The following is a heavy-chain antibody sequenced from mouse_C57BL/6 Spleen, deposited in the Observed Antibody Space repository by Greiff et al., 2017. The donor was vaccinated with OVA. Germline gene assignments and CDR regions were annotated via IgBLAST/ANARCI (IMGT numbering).Heavy chain of an antibody. V-gene: IGHV5-17*01. CDR3: AMENDFYGLDY. CDR2: ISSGSSTI. D-gene: IGHD1-2*01. J-gene: IGHJ4*01. CDR1: GFTFSDYG. Sequence: EVKLVESGGGLVKPGGSLKLSCAASGFTFSDYGMHWVRQAPEKGLEWVAYISSGSSTIYYADTVKGRFTVSRDNAKNTLFLQMTSLRSEDTAMYYCAMENDFYGLDYWGQGASVTVSS.